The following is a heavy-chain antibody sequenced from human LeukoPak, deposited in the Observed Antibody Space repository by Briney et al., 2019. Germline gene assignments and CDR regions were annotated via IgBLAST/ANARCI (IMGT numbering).Heavy chain of an antibody. CDR1: GFTFSSYA. J-gene: IGHJ4*02. CDR2: ISCDGSNK. CDR3: ARDSGYSGYEWDY. Sequence: GGSLRLSCAASGFTFSSYAMHWVRQAPGKGLEWVAVISCDGSNKYYADSVKGRFTISRDNSKNTLYLQMNSLRAEDTAVYYCARDSGYSGYEWDYWGQGTLVTVSS. V-gene: IGHV3-30*04. D-gene: IGHD5-12*01.